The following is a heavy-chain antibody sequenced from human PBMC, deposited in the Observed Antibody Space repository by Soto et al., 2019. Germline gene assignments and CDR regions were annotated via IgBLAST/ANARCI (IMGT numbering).Heavy chain of an antibody. V-gene: IGHV3-33*01. CDR1: GFTSSNYG. CDR2: IWYDGSNK. CDR3: ARDHRHYYYGMDV. Sequence: GGSLRLSCATSGFTSSNYGMHRVRQAPVKGLEWVAVIWYDGSNKYYADSVKGRFTISRDNSKNTLYLQMNSLRAEDTAVYYCARDHRHYYYGMDVWGQGTTVTVSS. J-gene: IGHJ6*02.